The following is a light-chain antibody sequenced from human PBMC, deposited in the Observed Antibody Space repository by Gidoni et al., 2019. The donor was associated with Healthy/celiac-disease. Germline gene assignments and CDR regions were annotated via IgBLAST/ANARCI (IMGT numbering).Light chain of an antibody. V-gene: IGKV3-11*01. CDR1: QRVNSY. CDR2: DAS. J-gene: IGKJ3*01. CDR3: QKHLFT. Sequence: IVLTQSPATLSLSPGERATLSCRASQRVNSYLAWYQQKPGQAPRLLIYDASNRATGLPARFSGSGSGTDFTITISSLEPEDFAVYYCQKHLFTFGPGTKVDIK.